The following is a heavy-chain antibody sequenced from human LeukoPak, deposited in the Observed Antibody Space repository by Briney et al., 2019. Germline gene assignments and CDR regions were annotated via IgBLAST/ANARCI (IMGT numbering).Heavy chain of an antibody. CDR2: IASDGSST. D-gene: IGHD4-23*01. V-gene: IGHV3-74*01. J-gene: IGHJ4*02. Sequence: PGGSLRLSCAASGFTFSSYWMNWVRQAPGKGLVWVSRIASDGSSTTYADSVKGRFSISRDNAKNTLDLQMNSLRVEDTAVYYCARGRPHGNDYWGQGTLVTVSS. CDR3: ARGRPHGNDY. CDR1: GFTFSSYW.